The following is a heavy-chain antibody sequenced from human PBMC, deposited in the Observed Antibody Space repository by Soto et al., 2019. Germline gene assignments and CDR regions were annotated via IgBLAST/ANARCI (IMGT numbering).Heavy chain of an antibody. Sequence: EVQLLESGGGLVQPGGSLRLSCAASGFTFSSYAMSWVRQAPGKGLEWVSAISGSGGRTYYADSVKGRFTISRDNSKNTLYLQMNSLRAEDTAVYYCAKPRGWIQLSTRFDYWGQGSLVTVSS. CDR2: ISGSGGRT. D-gene: IGHD5-18*01. V-gene: IGHV3-23*01. J-gene: IGHJ4*02. CDR3: AKPRGWIQLSTRFDY. CDR1: GFTFSSYA.